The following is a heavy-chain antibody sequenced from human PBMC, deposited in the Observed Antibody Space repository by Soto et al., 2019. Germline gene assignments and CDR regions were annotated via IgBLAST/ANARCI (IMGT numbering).Heavy chain of an antibody. Sequence: EVQLVESGGGLVKPGGSLRLSGAASGFTFSNAWMSWVRKAPGKGLEWVGRIKSKTDGGTTDYAAPVKGRFTISRDDSKNTLYLQMNSLKTEDTAVYYCTTDQADDYGDYYLNTYYFDYWGQGTLVTVSS. CDR3: TTDQADDYGDYYLNTYYFDY. D-gene: IGHD4-17*01. CDR2: IKSKTDGGTT. V-gene: IGHV3-15*01. CDR1: GFTFSNAW. J-gene: IGHJ4*02.